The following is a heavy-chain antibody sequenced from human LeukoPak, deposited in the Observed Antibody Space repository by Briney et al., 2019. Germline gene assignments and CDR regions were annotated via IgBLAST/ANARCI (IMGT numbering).Heavy chain of an antibody. D-gene: IGHD3-16*01. J-gene: IGHJ3*02. CDR2: ISSSSSYI. Sequence: GGSLRLSCAASGFTFSSYSMNWVRQAPGKGLEWVSSISSSSSYIYYADSVKGRFTISGDNAKNSLYLQMNSLRAEDTAVYYCARGGDDYVWGPRAFDIWGQGTMVTVSS. CDR3: ARGGDDYVWGPRAFDI. CDR1: GFTFSSYS. V-gene: IGHV3-21*01.